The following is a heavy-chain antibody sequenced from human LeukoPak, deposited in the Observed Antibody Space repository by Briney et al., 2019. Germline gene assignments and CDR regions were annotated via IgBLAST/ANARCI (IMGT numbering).Heavy chain of an antibody. J-gene: IGHJ5*02. Sequence: GASVKVSYKASEYTFSDYYIHWVRQAPGQALEWMGWIDPNSGGTKYAQKFHGRVTMTRDTSIRTAYMELSRLRGDDTAVYYCAREDNTGLDNWFDPWGQGTLVTVSS. CDR2: IDPNSGGT. D-gene: IGHD6-19*01. CDR3: AREDNTGLDNWFDP. V-gene: IGHV1-2*02. CDR1: EYTFSDYY.